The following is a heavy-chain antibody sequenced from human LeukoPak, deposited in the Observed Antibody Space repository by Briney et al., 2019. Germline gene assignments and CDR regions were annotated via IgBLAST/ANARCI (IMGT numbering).Heavy chain of an antibody. CDR1: GFTFKSYA. CDR2: ISSDGTNE. Sequence: GGSLRLSCVASGFTFKSYAMHWVRQAPGKGLEWVAVISSDGTNEYYADSVKGRFTISRDNSKNTLYVQMNSLRAEDTAVYYCAKAYITGLEPWGQGTLVTVSS. J-gene: IGHJ5*02. D-gene: IGHD3-10*01. CDR3: AKAYITGLEP. V-gene: IGHV3-30*04.